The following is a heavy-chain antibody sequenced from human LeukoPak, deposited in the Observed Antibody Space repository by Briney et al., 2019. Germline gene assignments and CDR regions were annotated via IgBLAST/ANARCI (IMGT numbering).Heavy chain of an antibody. CDR2: IYTSGST. V-gene: IGHV4-61*02. CDR3: ARDHSVIGKRGERGLSFDY. CDR1: GGSISSGSYY. J-gene: IGHJ4*02. Sequence: PSQTLSLTCTVSGGSISSGSYYWSWIRQPAGKGLEWIGRIYTSGSTNYNPFLKSRVTISVDTSKNQFSLKLSSVTAADTAVYYCARDHSVIGKRGERGLSFDYWGQGTLVTVSS. D-gene: IGHD3-10*01.